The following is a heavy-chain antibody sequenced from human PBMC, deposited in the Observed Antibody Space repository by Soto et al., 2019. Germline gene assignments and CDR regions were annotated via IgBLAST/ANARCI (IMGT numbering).Heavy chain of an antibody. CDR2: IVPLYPTT. CDR3: ARTIGTPLVSDGFDV. V-gene: IGHV1-69*01. D-gene: IGHD3-9*01. Sequence: QVQLVQSGAEVKKPGSSVKVSCRAAGGAFSSYGFSWVRQAPGQGLEWVGGIVPLYPTTNYAQRFQGRVRITADESTSTAYMEVSSLRSDDTAIYYCARTIGTPLVSDGFDVWGQGKKVTVSS. J-gene: IGHJ3*01. CDR1: GGAFSSYG.